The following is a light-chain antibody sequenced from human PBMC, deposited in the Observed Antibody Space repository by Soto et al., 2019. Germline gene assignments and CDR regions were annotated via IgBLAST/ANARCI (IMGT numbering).Light chain of an antibody. Sequence: DIQMTQSPSTLSASIGDTVTITCRTSQSVDTWLAWYQHKAGKAPKLLIYRASSLATGVPSRFSGSGSGTAFTLTITSLQPDDFATYYWQHYNDYSRVFGQGTQVAIK. CDR1: QSVDTW. V-gene: IGKV1-5*03. CDR3: QHYNDYSRV. J-gene: IGKJ1*01. CDR2: RAS.